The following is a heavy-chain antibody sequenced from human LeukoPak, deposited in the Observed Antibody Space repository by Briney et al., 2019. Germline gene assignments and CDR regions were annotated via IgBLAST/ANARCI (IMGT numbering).Heavy chain of an antibody. CDR2: IKQDGSEK. V-gene: IGHV3-7*01. CDR3: AREGLYGSGSLDY. CDR1: GFTFSSYW. Sequence: PGGSLRLSCAASGFTFSSYWMSWVRQAPGKGLEWVANIKQDGSEKYYVDSVKGRFTISRDNAKNSLYLQMNSLRAEDTAVYYCAREGLYGSGSLDYWGQGTLVTVSS. D-gene: IGHD3-10*01. J-gene: IGHJ4*02.